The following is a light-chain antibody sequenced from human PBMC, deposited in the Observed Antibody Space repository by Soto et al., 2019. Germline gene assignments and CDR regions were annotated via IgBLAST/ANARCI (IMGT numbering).Light chain of an antibody. CDR2: KAS. CDR3: QQYNRYWT. CDR1: QSISTW. J-gene: IGKJ1*01. V-gene: IGKV1-5*03. Sequence: DIQMTQSLSTLSASVGDRVTITCRASQSISTWLAWYQHKPGKAPKLLIYKASNLESGVPSRFSGSGSGTEFTLTISSLEPDDFATYYCQQYNRYWTFGQGTKVEMK.